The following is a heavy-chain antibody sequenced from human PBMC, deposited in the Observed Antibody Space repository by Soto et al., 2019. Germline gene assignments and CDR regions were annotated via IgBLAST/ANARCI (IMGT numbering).Heavy chain of an antibody. CDR3: ASRITMVRGAGRAPLYYYYYYGMDV. V-gene: IGHV4-39*01. CDR1: GGSISSSSYY. CDR2: IYYSGST. D-gene: IGHD3-10*01. Sequence: SKTLSLTCTVSGGSISSSSYYWGWIRQPPGKGLEWIGSIYYSGSTYYNPSLKSRVTISVDTSKNQFSLKLSSVTAADTAVYYCASRITMVRGAGRAPLYYYYYYGMDVSGQGTTVT. J-gene: IGHJ6*02.